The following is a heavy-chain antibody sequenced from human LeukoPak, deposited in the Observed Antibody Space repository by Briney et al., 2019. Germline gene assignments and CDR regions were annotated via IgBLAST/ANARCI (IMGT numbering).Heavy chain of an antibody. CDR2: ISGSGGST. CDR3: AKDLHYYDSSGPVDY. J-gene: IGHJ4*02. D-gene: IGHD3-22*01. CDR1: GFTFSSYA. V-gene: IGHV3-23*01. Sequence: GGSLRLSCAASGFTFSSYAMSWVSQAPGKWMEWVSAISGSGGSTYYADSVKGRFTISRDNSKNTLYLQMNSLRAEDTAVYYCAKDLHYYDSSGPVDYWGQGTLVTVSS.